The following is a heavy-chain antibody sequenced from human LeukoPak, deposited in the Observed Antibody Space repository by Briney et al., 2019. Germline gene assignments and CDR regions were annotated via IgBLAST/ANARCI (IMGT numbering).Heavy chain of an antibody. Sequence: ASVKVSCKASGCTFTSYGISWVRQAPGQGLEWMGWMSAYNGNTNYAQKLQGRVTMTTDTSTSTAYMELRSLRSDDTAVYYCARGTYDFWSGYTYYYYYYMVVWGKGTTVTVSS. CDR1: GCTFTSYG. D-gene: IGHD3-3*01. CDR3: ARGTYDFWSGYTYYYYYYMVV. CDR2: MSAYNGNT. J-gene: IGHJ6*03. V-gene: IGHV1-18*01.